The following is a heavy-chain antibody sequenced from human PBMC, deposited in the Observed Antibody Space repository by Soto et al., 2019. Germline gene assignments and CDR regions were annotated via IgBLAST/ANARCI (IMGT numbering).Heavy chain of an antibody. CDR2: INHSGST. Sequence: PSETLSLTCAVYGGSFSGYYWSWIRQPPGKGLEWIGEINHSGSTNYNPSLKSRVTISVDTSKNQFSLKLSSVTAADTAVYYCARGGPRGYSYGQGDYYYYGMDVWGRGTTVTLSS. CDR3: ARGGPRGYSYGQGDYYYYGMDV. CDR1: GGSFSGYY. J-gene: IGHJ6*02. V-gene: IGHV4-34*01. D-gene: IGHD5-18*01.